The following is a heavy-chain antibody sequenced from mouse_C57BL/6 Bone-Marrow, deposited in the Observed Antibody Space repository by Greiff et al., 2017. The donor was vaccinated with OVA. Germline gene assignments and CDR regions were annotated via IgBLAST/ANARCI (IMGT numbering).Heavy chain of an antibody. D-gene: IGHD1-1*01. V-gene: IGHV5-17*01. CDR2: ISSGSSTI. J-gene: IGHJ1*03. CDR3: ARGGYYYGSSYWYFDV. CDR1: GFTFSDYG. Sequence: EVQGVESGGGLVKPGGSLKLSCAASGFTFSDYGMHWVRQAPEKGLEWVAYISSGSSTIYYADTVKGRFTISRDNAKNTLFLQMTSLRSEDTAMYYCARGGYYYGSSYWYFDVWGTGTTVTVSS.